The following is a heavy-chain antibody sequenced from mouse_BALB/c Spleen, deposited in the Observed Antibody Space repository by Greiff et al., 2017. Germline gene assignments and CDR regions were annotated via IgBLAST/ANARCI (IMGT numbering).Heavy chain of an antibody. CDR2: INPYNDGT. D-gene: IGHD1-1*02. Sequence: VQLKQSGPELVKPGASVKMSCKASGYTFTSYVMHWVKQKPGQGLEWIGYINPYNDGTKYNEKFKGKATLTSDTSSNTAYLQLSSLTSEDTAVYYCARRGFPFDYWGQGTTLTVSS. V-gene: IGHV1-14*01. J-gene: IGHJ2*01. CDR1: GYTFTSYV. CDR3: ARRGFPFDY.